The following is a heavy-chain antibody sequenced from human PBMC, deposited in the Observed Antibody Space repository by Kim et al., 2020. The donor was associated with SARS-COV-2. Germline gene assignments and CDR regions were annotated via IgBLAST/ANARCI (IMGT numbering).Heavy chain of an antibody. V-gene: IGHV4-39*07. D-gene: IGHD3-10*01. CDR1: GGSISSSSYY. CDR2: IYYSGST. CDR3: ARDGWKFPYYYGSGSYLNWFDP. Sequence: SETLSLTCTVSGGSISSSSYYWGWIRQPPGKGLEWIGSIYYSGSTYYNPSLKSRVTISVDTSKNQFSLKLSSVTAADTAVYYCARDGWKFPYYYGSGSYLNWFDPWGQGTLVTVSS. J-gene: IGHJ5*02.